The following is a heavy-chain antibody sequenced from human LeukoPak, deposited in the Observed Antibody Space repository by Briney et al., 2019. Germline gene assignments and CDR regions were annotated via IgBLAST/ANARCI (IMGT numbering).Heavy chain of an antibody. D-gene: IGHD3-10*01. V-gene: IGHV3-30*18. CDR3: AKDPEVRGVIIYYYGMDV. J-gene: IGHJ6*02. Sequence: GGSLRLSCAASGFTLSSYGMHWVRQAPGKGLESVAVISYDGSRSYYAESVKGRFIISRDNSKNMLYLQMNSLRAEDTAVYYCAKDPEVRGVIIYYYGMDVWGQGTTVTVSS. CDR2: ISYDGSRS. CDR1: GFTLSSYG.